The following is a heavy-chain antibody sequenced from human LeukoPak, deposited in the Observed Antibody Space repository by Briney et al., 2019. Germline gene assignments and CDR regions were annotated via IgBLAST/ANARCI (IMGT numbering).Heavy chain of an antibody. Sequence: GESLKISCKGSGYSFTSYWIGWVRQMPGKGLEWMGIIYPGDSDTRCSPSFQGQVTISADKSISTAYLQWSSLKASDTAMYYCARRRYYDSSGYYYDLYYFDYWGQGTLVTVSS. CDR3: ARRRYYDSSGYYYDLYYFDY. D-gene: IGHD3-22*01. CDR1: GYSFTSYW. CDR2: IYPGDSDT. V-gene: IGHV5-51*01. J-gene: IGHJ4*02.